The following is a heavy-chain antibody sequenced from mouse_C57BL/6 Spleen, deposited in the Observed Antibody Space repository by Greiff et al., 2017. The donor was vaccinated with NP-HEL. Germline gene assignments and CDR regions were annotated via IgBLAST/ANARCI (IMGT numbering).Heavy chain of an antibody. J-gene: IGHJ4*01. CDR3: ARGMVTTEAMDY. CDR1: GFTFSDYY. Sequence: EVKLVESEGGLVQPGSSMKLSCTASGFTFSDYYMAWVRQVPEKGLEWVANINYDGSSTYYLDSLKSRFIISRDNAKNILYLQMSSLKSEDTATYYCARGMVTTEAMDYWGQGTSVTVSS. CDR2: INYDGSST. D-gene: IGHD2-2*01. V-gene: IGHV5-16*01.